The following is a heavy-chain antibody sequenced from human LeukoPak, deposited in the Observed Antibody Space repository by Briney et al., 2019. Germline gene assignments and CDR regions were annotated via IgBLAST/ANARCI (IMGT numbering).Heavy chain of an antibody. Sequence: SETLSLTCAVYGGSFSGYYWSWIRQPPGKGLEWIGEVNHSGSTNYNPSLKSRVTISVDTSKNQFSLQLSSVTAADTAVYYCARVVGATSIDYWGQGILVTVSS. CDR1: GGSFSGYY. D-gene: IGHD2-15*01. V-gene: IGHV4-34*01. J-gene: IGHJ4*02. CDR2: VNHSGST. CDR3: ARVVGATSIDY.